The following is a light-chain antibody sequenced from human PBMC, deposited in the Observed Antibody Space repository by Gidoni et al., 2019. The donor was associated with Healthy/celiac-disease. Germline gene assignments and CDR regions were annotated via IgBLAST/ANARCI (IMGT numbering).Light chain of an antibody. Sequence: IPMTQSPSSLSASVGDRVTIHCQASHDISNYLNWYQQTPGKAPKLLIYGASNLETGVPSRFSGSGSGTDFTFTISSLQPEDIATDYCQQYDKLPITFGQGTRLEIK. CDR3: QQYDKLPIT. CDR1: HDISNY. J-gene: IGKJ5*01. V-gene: IGKV1-33*01. CDR2: GAS.